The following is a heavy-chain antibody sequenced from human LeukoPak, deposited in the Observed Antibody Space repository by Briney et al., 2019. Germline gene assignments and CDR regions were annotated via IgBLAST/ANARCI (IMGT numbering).Heavy chain of an antibody. D-gene: IGHD3-10*01. V-gene: IGHV3-49*03. CDR3: ARDSSKYYYGSGSATVFDY. CDR1: GFTFGDYA. CDR2: IRSKAYGGTT. J-gene: IGHJ4*02. Sequence: GGSLRLSCTASGFTFGDYAMSWFRQAPGKGLEWVGFIRSKAYGGTTEYAASVKGRFTISRDNAKNSLYLQMNSLRAEDTAVYYCARDSSKYYYGSGSATVFDYWGQGTLVTVSS.